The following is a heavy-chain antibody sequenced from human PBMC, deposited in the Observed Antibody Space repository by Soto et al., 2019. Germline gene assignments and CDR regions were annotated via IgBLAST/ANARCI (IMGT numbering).Heavy chain of an antibody. D-gene: IGHD3-9*01. Sequence: QVQLVQSGAAVKKPGASVKVSCKASGYTLTSYDITRVRQTTGNGLEWMGWMNPNSGNTGYAQKFQGRVTITRNTSISTAYMELSSLRSDDTAEYYCARGVTKVSILVGYWGQGTLVVVSS. V-gene: IGHV1-8*01. CDR2: MNPNSGNT. CDR1: GYTLTSYD. CDR3: ARGVTKVSILVGY. J-gene: IGHJ4*02.